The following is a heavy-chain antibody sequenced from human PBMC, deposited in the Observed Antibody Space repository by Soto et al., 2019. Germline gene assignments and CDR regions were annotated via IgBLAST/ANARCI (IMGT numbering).Heavy chain of an antibody. D-gene: IGHD2-8*01. CDR1: GGSISSYY. Sequence: TLSLTFTVSGGSISSYYWSWIRQPPGKGLEWIGYIYYSGSTNYNPSLKSRVTISVDTSKNQFSLKLSSVTAADTAVYYCAREYCTNGVCWFDYWGQGTLVTVSS. J-gene: IGHJ4*02. CDR2: IYYSGST. V-gene: IGHV4-59*12. CDR3: AREYCTNGVCWFDY.